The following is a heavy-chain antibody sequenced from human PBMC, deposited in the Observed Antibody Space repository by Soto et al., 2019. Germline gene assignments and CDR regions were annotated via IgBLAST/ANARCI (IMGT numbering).Heavy chain of an antibody. CDR1: GFTFSSYN. D-gene: IGHD3-22*01. CDR3: ARRLYYYDSSGYYFFDY. Sequence: EVQLVESGGGLVKPGGSLRLSCAASGFTFSSYNMNWVRQAPGKGLEWVSSISSSTSYIYYADSVKGRFTISRDKAKNSLYLQMNSLRAEDTAVYYCARRLYYYDSSGYYFFDYWGQGTLVTVSS. J-gene: IGHJ4*02. CDR2: ISSSTSYI. V-gene: IGHV3-21*01.